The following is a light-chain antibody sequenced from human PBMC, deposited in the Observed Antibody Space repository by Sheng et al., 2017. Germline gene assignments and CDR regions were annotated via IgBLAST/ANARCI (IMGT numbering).Light chain of an antibody. V-gene: IGKV1-27*01. CDR2: SSS. CDR3: QSCRSAPFFT. Sequence: DIQMTQSPSSLSASVGDRVTITCRASQDIRNSLAWYQQRPGKVPKLLIYSSSTLQSGVPSRFSGSGSGTDFTLTITSLQPEDVATYYCQSCRSAPFFTFGPGTTVDI. CDR1: QDIRNS. J-gene: IGKJ3*01.